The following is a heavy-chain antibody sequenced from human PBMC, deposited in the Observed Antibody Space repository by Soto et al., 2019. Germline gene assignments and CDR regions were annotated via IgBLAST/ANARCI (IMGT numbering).Heavy chain of an antibody. CDR3: ARGRTYYAP. CDR2: IYHSGST. CDR1: GGSISSSYW. V-gene: IGHV4-4*02. J-gene: IGHJ5*02. Sequence: SETLSLTCAVSGGSISSSYWWSWVRQPPGKGLEWIGEIYHSGSTNYNTSLKSRVTISVDKSKNQFSLKVTSVTAADTAVYFCARGRTYYAPWGRGTLVTVSS. D-gene: IGHD3-3*01.